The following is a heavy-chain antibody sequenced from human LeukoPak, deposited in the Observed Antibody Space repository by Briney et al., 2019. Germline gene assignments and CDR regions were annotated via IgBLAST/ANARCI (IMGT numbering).Heavy chain of an antibody. CDR2: LSGSDGDT. CDR3: AKEGDRYYHYYMDV. J-gene: IGHJ6*03. D-gene: IGHD2-21*02. CDR1: GFTFSSYV. V-gene: IGHV3-23*01. Sequence: GESLRLSCAASGFTFSSYVMSWVRQAPGKGLEWVSSLSGSDGDTYYADSVKGRFTITRDNSKNTLYLNMNSLRAEDTAIYFCAKEGDRYYHYYMDVWGEGTTVTVSS.